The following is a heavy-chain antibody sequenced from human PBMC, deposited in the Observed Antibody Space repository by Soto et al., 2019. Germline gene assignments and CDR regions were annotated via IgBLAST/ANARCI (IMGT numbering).Heavy chain of an antibody. CDR2: IYSGGST. J-gene: IGHJ5*02. D-gene: IGHD1-26*01. Sequence: GSLRLSCAASGFTVSSNYMSWVRQAPGKGLEWVSVIYSGGSTYYADSVKGRFTISRDNSKNTLYLQMNSLRAEDTAVYYCARLVGATLSWFDPWGQGTLVTVSS. CDR1: GFTVSSNY. V-gene: IGHV3-66*04. CDR3: ARLVGATLSWFDP.